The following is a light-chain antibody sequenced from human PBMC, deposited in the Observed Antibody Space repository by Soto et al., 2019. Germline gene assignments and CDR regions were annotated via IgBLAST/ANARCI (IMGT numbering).Light chain of an antibody. Sequence: DIQLTQSPSTLPASVGDRVTITCRASQSISNWLAWYHQKPGTAPKLLIYHASTLESGVPSRFSGIGCVGGLTLTIRGLQPDDFATYYCQQYMSYSVGQGTKVDIK. CDR3: QQYMSYS. CDR1: QSISNW. CDR2: HAS. V-gene: IGKV1-5*01. J-gene: IGKJ1*01.